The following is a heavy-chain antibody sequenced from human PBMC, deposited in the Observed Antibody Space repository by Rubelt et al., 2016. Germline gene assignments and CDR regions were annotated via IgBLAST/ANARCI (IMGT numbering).Heavy chain of an antibody. CDR2: FYSGGDT. V-gene: IGHV3-66*01. Sequence: EVQLVESGGGLVQPGGSLRLSCATSGFTVSTNHMSWVRQAPGKGLECVSIFYSGGDTYYTDSVKDRFIISRDNSKNTLYVQMNSLRVEDTAVYCCARSPAGMDWGRGSLVGVAS. D-gene: IGHD5-18*01. J-gene: IGHJ4*02. CDR3: ARSPAGMD. CDR1: GFTVSTNH.